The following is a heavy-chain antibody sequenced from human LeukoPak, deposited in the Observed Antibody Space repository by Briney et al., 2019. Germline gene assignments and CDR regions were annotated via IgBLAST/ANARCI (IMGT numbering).Heavy chain of an antibody. CDR2: IGTAGDT. CDR3: ARGIAVDYYYGMDV. V-gene: IGHV3-13*01. CDR1: GFTFSSYD. J-gene: IGHJ6*02. Sequence: GSLRLSCAASGFTFSSYDMHWVRQATGKGLEWVSAIGTAGDTYYPGSVKGRFTISRENAKNSLYLQMNSLRAGDTAVYYCARGIAVDYYYGMDVWGQGTTVTVSS. D-gene: IGHD6-19*01.